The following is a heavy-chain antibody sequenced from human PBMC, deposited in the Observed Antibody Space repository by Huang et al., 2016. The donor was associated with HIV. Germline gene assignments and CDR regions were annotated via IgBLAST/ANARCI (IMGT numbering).Heavy chain of an antibody. CDR2: IIPVHDTK. V-gene: IGHV1-69*13. J-gene: IGHJ4*02. D-gene: IGHD5-18*01. CDR1: GGTVSSFS. CDR3: ARGVGNSNRGFDI. Sequence: QVQLVQSGAEMKKSGSSVKVSCKASGGTVSSFSFTWVRQDPGHGLEWMGGIIPVHDTKDLAQKFRGRVTLTADESTNTAFMELSGLTSQDTAVYYCARGVGNSNRGFDIWGQGTLVTVS.